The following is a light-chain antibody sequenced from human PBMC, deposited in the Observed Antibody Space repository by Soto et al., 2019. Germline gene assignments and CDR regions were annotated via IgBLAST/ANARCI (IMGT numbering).Light chain of an antibody. J-gene: IGLJ1*01. CDR2: DVT. Sequence: QSVLTQPRLVSGSPGQAVTVSCTGTNSNIGSHNYVSWYQLRPGKAPKLMIHDVTERPSGVPDRFSGSKSGNTASLTISGLQAEDEAEYFCCSFAGGLFVFGTGTKVTVL. CDR3: CSFAGGLFV. V-gene: IGLV2-11*01. CDR1: NSNIGSHNY.